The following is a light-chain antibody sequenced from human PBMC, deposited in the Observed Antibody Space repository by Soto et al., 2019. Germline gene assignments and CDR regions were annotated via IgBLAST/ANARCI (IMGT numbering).Light chain of an antibody. Sequence: VLTQPASVSGSPGQSITISCTGTSSDVGSYNLVSWYQQHPGKAPKLMIYEGSKRPSGVSNRFSGSKSGNTASLTISGLQAEDEADYYCCSYAGSSTPYVFGTGTKVTVL. CDR2: EGS. CDR3: CSYAGSSTPYV. J-gene: IGLJ1*01. V-gene: IGLV2-23*01. CDR1: SSDVGSYNL.